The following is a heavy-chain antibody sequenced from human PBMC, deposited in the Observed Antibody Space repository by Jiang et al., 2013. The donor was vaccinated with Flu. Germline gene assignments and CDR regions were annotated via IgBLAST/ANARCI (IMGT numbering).Heavy chain of an antibody. J-gene: IGHJ5*02. D-gene: IGHD4-23*01. Sequence: GPGLVKPSETLSLTCTVSGGSISSYYWSWIRQPPGKGLEWIGYIYYSGSTNYNPSLKSRVTISVDTSKNQFSLKLSSVTAADTAVYYCARGRLNYGGPSPWFDPWGQGPWSPSPQ. CDR1: GGSISSYY. CDR3: ARGRLNYGGPSPWFDP. CDR2: IYYSGST. V-gene: IGHV4-59*01.